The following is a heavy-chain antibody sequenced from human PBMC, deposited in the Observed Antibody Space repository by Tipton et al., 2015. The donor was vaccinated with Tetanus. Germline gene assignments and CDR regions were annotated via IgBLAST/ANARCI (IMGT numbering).Heavy chain of an antibody. CDR1: GGSISPYY. CDR3: ARDRGVTSPFGSYYYGMDV. Sequence: TLSLTCTVSGGSISPYYWSWIRQPPGKGLEWIGYIYYSGGTKYNPSLKSRVTISVDTSKNQFSLKLSSVTAADTAVYYCARDRGVTSPFGSYYYGMDVWGQGTTVTVSS. CDR2: IYYSGGT. D-gene: IGHD2-21*02. V-gene: IGHV4-59*01. J-gene: IGHJ6*02.